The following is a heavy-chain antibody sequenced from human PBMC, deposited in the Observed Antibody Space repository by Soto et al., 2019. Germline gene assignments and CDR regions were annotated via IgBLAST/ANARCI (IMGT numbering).Heavy chain of an antibody. CDR1: GGSISSYY. D-gene: IGHD5-12*01. V-gene: IGHV4-59*01. J-gene: IGHJ6*02. Sequence: SETLSLTCTVSGGSISSYYWPWLRHPPGKGLEWIGCIDYRGSSNYCPSRKRRVTISLDTSQNQFSLKLTSVTAADTAVYYCAKGPSGDGYNPYYYYCPDVWGQGTTVTVSS. CDR3: AKGPSGDGYNPYYYYCPDV. CDR2: IDYRGSS.